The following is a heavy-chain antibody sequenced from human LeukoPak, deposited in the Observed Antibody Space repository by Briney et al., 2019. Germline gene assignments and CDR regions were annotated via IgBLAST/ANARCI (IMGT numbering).Heavy chain of an antibody. D-gene: IGHD3-16*01. J-gene: IGHJ4*02. Sequence: ASVKVCCKASGYTFTSYGITWVRQAPGQGLEWMGWLSPYSGDTKYAQKFQGRVTMTRDTSTSTAYMELRSLRSDDTAAYYCARDEGASYIWGTVDYWGQGTLVTVSS. CDR3: ARDEGASYIWGTVDY. V-gene: IGHV1-18*01. CDR1: GYTFTSYG. CDR2: LSPYSGDT.